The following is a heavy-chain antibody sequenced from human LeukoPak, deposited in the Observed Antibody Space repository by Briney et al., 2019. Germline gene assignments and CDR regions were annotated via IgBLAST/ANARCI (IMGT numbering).Heavy chain of an antibody. CDR2: INRDGSEK. CDR3: AGDQVGASHY. CDR1: GFTFGSFW. D-gene: IGHD1-26*01. J-gene: IGHJ4*02. V-gene: IGHV3-7*01. Sequence: GGSLRLSCAASGFTFGSFWMSWPRQAPGKGLEWVANINRDGSEKYYADSVKGRLTISRDNAKNSLYLEMNSLRAEDTAVYYCAGDQVGASHYWGQGTLVTVSS.